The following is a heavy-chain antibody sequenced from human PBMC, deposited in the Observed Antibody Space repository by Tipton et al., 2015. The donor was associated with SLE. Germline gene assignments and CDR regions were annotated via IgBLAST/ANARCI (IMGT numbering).Heavy chain of an antibody. CDR1: GFTFSSYW. Sequence: SLRLSCAASGFTFSSYWMSWVRQAPGKGLEWVANIKEDGSEKYYVDSVKGRFTISRDNAKTSLYLQMNSLRPEDTGFYYCARDLRFYGSGSRYYFDHWGQGTSVTVSP. D-gene: IGHD3-10*01. CDR3: ARDLRFYGSGSRYYFDH. V-gene: IGHV3-7*01. CDR2: IKEDGSEK. J-gene: IGHJ4*02.